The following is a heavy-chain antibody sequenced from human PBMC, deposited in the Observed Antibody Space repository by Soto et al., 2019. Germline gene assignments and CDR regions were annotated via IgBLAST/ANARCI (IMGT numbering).Heavy chain of an antibody. CDR3: ARGGASSKWFAP. Sequence: PSETLSVTCTVSGGSITSGVSFWSWIRQHPGKGPEWIAFIGYSGATSYNPSLASRVTISADTYKSQFSLNLRSVTAADTAVYYCARGGASSKWFAPWGQGTLVTVSS. J-gene: IGHJ5*02. CDR1: GGSITSGVSF. CDR2: IGYSGAT. D-gene: IGHD2-15*01. V-gene: IGHV4-31*03.